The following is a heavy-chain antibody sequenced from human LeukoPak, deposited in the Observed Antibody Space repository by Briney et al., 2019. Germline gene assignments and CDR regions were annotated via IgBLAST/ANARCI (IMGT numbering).Heavy chain of an antibody. CDR1: GFTFSSYG. Sequence: GGSLRLSCAASGFTFSSYGMHWVRQAPGKGLEWVAFIRYDGSNKYYADSVKGRFTISRDNSKNTLYLQMNSLRAEDTAVYYCARDNYYGSGSYYEVGMDVWGQGTTVTVSS. J-gene: IGHJ6*02. V-gene: IGHV3-30*02. CDR2: IRYDGSNK. D-gene: IGHD3-10*01. CDR3: ARDNYYGSGSYYEVGMDV.